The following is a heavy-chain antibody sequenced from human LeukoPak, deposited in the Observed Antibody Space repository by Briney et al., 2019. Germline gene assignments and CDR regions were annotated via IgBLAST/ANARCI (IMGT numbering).Heavy chain of an antibody. CDR1: GGTFSNYA. D-gene: IGHD3-9*01. CDR2: IIPMFDTA. CDR3: ARDLLGSHTSYSSGAWDF. V-gene: IGHV1-69*13. Sequence: GASVKVSCKASGGTFSNYAISWVRQAPGQGLEWMGGIIPMFDTADYAQKLQGRLTITADESTSTAYMELSSLRTEDTAVYYCARDLLGSHTSYSSGAWDFWGQGTLVTVSS. J-gene: IGHJ4*02.